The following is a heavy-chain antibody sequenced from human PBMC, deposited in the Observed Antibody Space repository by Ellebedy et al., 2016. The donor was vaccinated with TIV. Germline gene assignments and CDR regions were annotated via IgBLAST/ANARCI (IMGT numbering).Heavy chain of an antibody. J-gene: IGHJ2*01. Sequence: SETLSLXXTVSGGSISSGDYYWSWIRQPPGKGLEWIGYIYYSGNTYYNPSLKSRVTISVDTSKNQFSLKLSSVTAADTAVYFCARRAKDIVVVPAAITYWYFDLWGRGTLVTVSS. CDR3: ARRAKDIVVVPAAITYWYFDL. CDR2: IYYSGNT. V-gene: IGHV4-30-4*01. D-gene: IGHD2-2*01. CDR1: GGSISSGDYY.